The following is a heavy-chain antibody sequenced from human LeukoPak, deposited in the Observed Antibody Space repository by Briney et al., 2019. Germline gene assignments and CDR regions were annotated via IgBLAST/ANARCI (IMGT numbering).Heavy chain of an antibody. Sequence: PSETLSLTCTVSGGSISSSSYYWGWIRQPPGKGLEWIGSIYYSGSTYYNPSLKSRVTISVDTSKNQFSLKLSSVTAADTAVYYCARAPATYYDFWSGYYEAFDIWGQGTMVTVSS. CDR1: GGSISSSSYY. CDR2: IYYSGST. D-gene: IGHD3-3*01. CDR3: ARAPATYYDFWSGYYEAFDI. J-gene: IGHJ3*02. V-gene: IGHV4-39*07.